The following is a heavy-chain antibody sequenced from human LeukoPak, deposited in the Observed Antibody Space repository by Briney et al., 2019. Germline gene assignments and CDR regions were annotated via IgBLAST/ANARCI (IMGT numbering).Heavy chain of an antibody. CDR3: ARGEGYRVGAWWYFDY. D-gene: IGHD1-26*01. CDR1: GYTFTTYY. Sequence: ASVKVSCKASGYTFTTYYLHWVRQAPGQGLEWMGIINPNAGDTGYARKFLGRVTTTRDTSTSTVYMELSSLRSEDTAVYYCARGEGYRVGAWWYFDYWGQGTLVTVSS. V-gene: IGHV1-46*01. CDR2: INPNAGDT. J-gene: IGHJ4*02.